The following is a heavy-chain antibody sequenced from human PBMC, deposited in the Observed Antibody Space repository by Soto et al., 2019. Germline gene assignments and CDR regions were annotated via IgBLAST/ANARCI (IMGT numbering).Heavy chain of an antibody. V-gene: IGHV4-34*01. J-gene: IGHJ4*02. CDR1: GGSFSCYY. CDR2: INHSGST. CDR3: ARGARITIFGVAYFGFDY. D-gene: IGHD3-3*01. Sequence: SETLSLICAVYGGSFSCYYWSWIRQPPGKGLEWIGEINHSGSTNYNPSLKSRVTISVDTSKNQFSLKLSSVTAADTAVYYCARGARITIFGVAYFGFDYWGQGTLVTVSS.